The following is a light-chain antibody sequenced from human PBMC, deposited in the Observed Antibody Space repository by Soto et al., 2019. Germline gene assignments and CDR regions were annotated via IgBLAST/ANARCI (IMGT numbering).Light chain of an antibody. J-gene: IGLJ1*01. Sequence: QSALTQPPAASGSPGQSVTIYCTGTSGDIGGYDYVSWYQQHPGKAPKLMIYEVTKRPLGVPDRFSGSKSGNTASLTVSGLQAEDEADYYCSSYAGSINPYVFGTATKVTVL. CDR1: SGDIGGYDY. V-gene: IGLV2-8*01. CDR2: EVT. CDR3: SSYAGSINPYV.